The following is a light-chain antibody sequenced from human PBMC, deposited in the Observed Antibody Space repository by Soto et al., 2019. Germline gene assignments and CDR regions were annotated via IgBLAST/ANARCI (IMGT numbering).Light chain of an antibody. CDR3: QTWGAGSVV. CDR2: IYSDGSH. CDR1: SEHSTYA. V-gene: IGLV4-69*01. J-gene: IGLJ2*01. Sequence: QLVLTQSPSASASRGASVKVTCTLNSEHSTYAIAWHRQQPEKGPRYLMRIYSDGSHVRGDGIPDRFLGSSSGAERHLTISSLQSDDEAEYYCQTWGAGSVVFGGGTKVTVL.